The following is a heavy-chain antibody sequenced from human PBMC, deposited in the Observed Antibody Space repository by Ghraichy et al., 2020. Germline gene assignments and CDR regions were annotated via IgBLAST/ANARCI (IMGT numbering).Heavy chain of an antibody. CDR3: ASGAVADGYFDL. J-gene: IGHJ2*01. D-gene: IGHD6-19*01. V-gene: IGHV4-34*01. CDR2: INHSGST. Sequence: SETLSLTCAVYGGSFSGYYWSWIRQPPGKGLEWIGEINHSGSTNYNPSLKSRVTISVDTSKNQFSLKLSSVTAADTAVYYCASGAVADGYFDLWGRGTLVTVSS. CDR1: GGSFSGYY.